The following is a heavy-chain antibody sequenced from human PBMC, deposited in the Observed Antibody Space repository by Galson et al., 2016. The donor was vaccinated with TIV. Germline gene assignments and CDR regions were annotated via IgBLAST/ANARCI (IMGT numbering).Heavy chain of an antibody. J-gene: IGHJ4*02. V-gene: IGHV3-NL1*01. D-gene: IGHD7-27*01. Sequence: SLRLSCAASGFAFDAYAMHWVRQPPGEGLEWVSIIYPSGASYYPESTESVKGRFTISRDNSKNTVFLQINSLRVEDTAVYYCATSTMPNLGDYWGQGTLVTVST. CDR1: GFAFDAYA. CDR2: IYPSGASYYP. CDR3: ATSTMPNLGDY.